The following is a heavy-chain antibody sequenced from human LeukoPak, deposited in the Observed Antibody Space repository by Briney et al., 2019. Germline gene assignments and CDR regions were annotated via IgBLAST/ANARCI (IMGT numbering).Heavy chain of an antibody. CDR1: GGSISSYY. V-gene: IGHV4-4*07. Sequence: PSETLSLTCTVSGGSISSYYWSWIRQPAGKGLEWIGRIYTSGSTNYNPSLKSRVTMSVDTSKNQFSLKLSSVTAADTAVYYCARRRTLGYGSGSYYNGPPDYWGQGTLVTVSS. J-gene: IGHJ4*02. CDR3: ARRRTLGYGSGSYYNGPPDY. CDR2: IYTSGST. D-gene: IGHD3-10*01.